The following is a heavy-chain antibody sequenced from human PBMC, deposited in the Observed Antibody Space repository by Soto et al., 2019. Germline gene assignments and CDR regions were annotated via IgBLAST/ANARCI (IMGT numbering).Heavy chain of an antibody. Sequence: SETLSLTCTVSGGSISSSSYYWGWIRQPPGKGLEWIGSIYYSGSTYYNPSLKSRVTISVDTSKNQFSLKLSSVTAADTAVYYCARVTAYSSGWTLRTNWFDPWGQGTLVTVSS. CDR3: ARVTAYSSGWTLRTNWFDP. J-gene: IGHJ5*02. D-gene: IGHD6-19*01. CDR1: GGSISSSSYY. V-gene: IGHV4-39*01. CDR2: IYYSGST.